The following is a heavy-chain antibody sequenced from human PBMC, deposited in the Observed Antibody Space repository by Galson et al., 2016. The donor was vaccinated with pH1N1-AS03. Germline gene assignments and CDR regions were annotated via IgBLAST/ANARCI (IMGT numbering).Heavy chain of an antibody. CDR1: GDSISNYNYY. Sequence: ETLSLTCSVSGDSISNYNYYWGWIRQSPGRGLEWIGTIYYTGSTYYNPSLKSRLTMSFDTSKNQFSLKLNSVTAADTAVYFCVMDTTTWMRFDYWGQGSLVIVSS. D-gene: IGHD1-1*01. CDR2: IYYTGST. V-gene: IGHV4-39*07. CDR3: VMDTTTWMRFDY. J-gene: IGHJ4*02.